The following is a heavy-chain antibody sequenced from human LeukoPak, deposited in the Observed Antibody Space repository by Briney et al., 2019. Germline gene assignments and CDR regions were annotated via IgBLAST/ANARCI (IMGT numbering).Heavy chain of an antibody. V-gene: IGHV4-59*01. CDR1: GGSISAYY. CDR3: TRGFRSSFSDQ. J-gene: IGHJ4*02. CDR2: IYYSGST. Sequence: PSETLSLTCTVSGGSISAYYWSWIRQPPGKGLEWIGYIYYSGSTNYNPSLKSRVSISVDTSKNQFSLKLNSVTAADTAVYYCTRGFRSSFSDQWGQGTLVTVSS. D-gene: IGHD1-26*01.